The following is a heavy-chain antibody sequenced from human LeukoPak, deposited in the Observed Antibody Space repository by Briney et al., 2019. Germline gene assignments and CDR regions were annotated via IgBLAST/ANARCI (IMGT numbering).Heavy chain of an antibody. D-gene: IGHD5-12*01. CDR1: GGTFSSYA. J-gene: IGHJ6*03. Sequence: SVKVSCKASGGTFSSYAISWVRQAPGQGLEWMGGIIPIFGTANYAQKFQGRVTITTDESTSTAYMELSSLRSEDTAVYYCARDRSTSGYDFPHYYYYMDVWGEGTTVTVSS. V-gene: IGHV1-69*05. CDR3: ARDRSTSGYDFPHYYYYMDV. CDR2: IIPIFGTA.